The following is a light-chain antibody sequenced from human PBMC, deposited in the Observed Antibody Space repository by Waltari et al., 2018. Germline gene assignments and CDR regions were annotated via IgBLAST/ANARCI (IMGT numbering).Light chain of an antibody. CDR1: LSNIGSNF. CDR2: DNY. CDR3: GTWDNSLNGGV. V-gene: IGLV1-51*01. J-gene: IGLJ2*01. Sequence: QSVLTQPPSVSAAPGQKVNISCSGTLSNIGSNFLSWYQQFPGTAPKLLISDNYKRPSGIPDRFSGSKSGTSATLGITGLQTGDEADYYCGTWDNSLNGGVFGGGTKLAVL.